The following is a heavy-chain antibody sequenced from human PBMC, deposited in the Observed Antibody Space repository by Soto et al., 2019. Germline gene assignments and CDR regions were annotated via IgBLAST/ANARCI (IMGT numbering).Heavy chain of an antibody. Sequence: GGSLRLSCAASGFTFSSYSMNWVRQAPGKGLEWVSSISSSSSYIYYADSVKGRFTISRDNAKNSLYLQMNSLRAEDTAVYYCARDATVHGMVRGRSPSTFYYYYYMDVWGKGTTVTVSS. D-gene: IGHD3-10*01. J-gene: IGHJ6*03. CDR1: GFTFSSYS. CDR3: ARDATVHGMVRGRSPSTFYYYYYMDV. V-gene: IGHV3-21*01. CDR2: ISSSSSYI.